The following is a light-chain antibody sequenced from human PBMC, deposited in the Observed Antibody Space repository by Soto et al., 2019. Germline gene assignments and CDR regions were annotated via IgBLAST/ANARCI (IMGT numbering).Light chain of an antibody. Sequence: AIQMTQSPSSVSASLGDRVTITCRASQDIGNDLAWYQQRPGQAPKLLIYAASSLQSGLTSRFSGGGSGTDFTLTINNLQPGDIATYYCLQDYNFPLTFGGGTKVEIK. CDR1: QDIGND. J-gene: IGKJ4*01. CDR2: AAS. V-gene: IGKV1-6*01. CDR3: LQDYNFPLT.